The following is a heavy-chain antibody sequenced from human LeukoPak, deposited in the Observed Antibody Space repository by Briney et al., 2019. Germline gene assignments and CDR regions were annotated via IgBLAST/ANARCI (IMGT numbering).Heavy chain of an antibody. CDR3: RGDSSGYSDS. V-gene: IGHV3-21*01. CDR1: GFTFSSYS. D-gene: IGHD3-22*01. Sequence: PGGSLRLSCAASGFTFSSYSMNWVRQAPGKGLEWVSSIRGSSSYIYYADSVKGRFTISRDNAKNSLYLQMNSLRAEDTAVYYCRGDSSGYSDSWGQGTLVTVSS. CDR2: IRGSSSYI. J-gene: IGHJ5*01.